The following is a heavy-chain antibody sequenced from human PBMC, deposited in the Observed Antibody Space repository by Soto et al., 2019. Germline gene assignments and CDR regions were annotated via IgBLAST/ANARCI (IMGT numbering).Heavy chain of an antibody. CDR1: GFTFSNYV. V-gene: IGHV3-30-3*01. J-gene: IGHJ6*02. CDR2: ISYDGNNK. Sequence: QVPLVESGGGVVQPGRSLRLSCAASGFTFSNYVMYWVRQAPGKGLEWVAVISYDGNNKYYADSVKGRFTISRDNSKRTLYLQMNSLRGEDTAVYYCARAGCDGGSCYTLVGLRYGMDVWGQGTTVTVSS. D-gene: IGHD2-15*01. CDR3: ARAGCDGGSCYTLVGLRYGMDV.